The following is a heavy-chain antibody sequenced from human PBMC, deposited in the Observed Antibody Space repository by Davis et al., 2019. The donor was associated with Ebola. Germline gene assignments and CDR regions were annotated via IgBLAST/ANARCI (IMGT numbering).Heavy chain of an antibody. V-gene: IGHV4-59*11. J-gene: IGHJ6*02. CDR2: IYYSGST. D-gene: IGHD1-1*01. CDR3: ARGLFWNVRTVLYYYYGMDV. Sequence: SETLSLTCTVSGGSISRHYWSWIRQPPGKGLEWIGYIYYSGSTTYNPSLRSRVTISVDTSKTQFSLEVSSVTAADTAVYYCARGLFWNVRTVLYYYYGMDVWGQGTTVTVSS. CDR1: GGSISRHY.